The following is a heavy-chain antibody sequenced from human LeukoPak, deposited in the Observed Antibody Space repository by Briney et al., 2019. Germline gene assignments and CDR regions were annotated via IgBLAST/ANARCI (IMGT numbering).Heavy chain of an antibody. CDR1: GYTFTGYY. J-gene: IGHJ6*03. Sequence: ASVKVSCKASGYTFTGYYMHWVRQAPGQGLEWMGWMNPNSGNTGYAQKFQGRVTITRNTSISTAYMELSSLRSEDTAVYYCARYGNYGGYYYYYMDVWGKGTTVTVSS. CDR2: MNPNSGNT. D-gene: IGHD4-11*01. V-gene: IGHV1-8*03. CDR3: ARYGNYGGYYYYYMDV.